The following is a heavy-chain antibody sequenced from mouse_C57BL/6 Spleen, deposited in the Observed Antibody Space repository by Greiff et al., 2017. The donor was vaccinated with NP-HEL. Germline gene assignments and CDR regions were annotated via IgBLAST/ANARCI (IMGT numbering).Heavy chain of an antibody. CDR1: GYAFSSYW. V-gene: IGHV1-80*01. J-gene: IGHJ3*01. CDR2: IYPGDGDT. Sequence: LQESGAELVKPGASVKISCKASGYAFSSYWMNWVKQRPGKGLEWIGQIYPGDGDTNYNGKFKGKATLTADKSSSTAYMQLSSLTSEDSAVYFCAKGNSMVTTRAWFAYWGQGTLVTVSA. CDR3: AKGNSMVTTRAWFAY. D-gene: IGHD2-2*01.